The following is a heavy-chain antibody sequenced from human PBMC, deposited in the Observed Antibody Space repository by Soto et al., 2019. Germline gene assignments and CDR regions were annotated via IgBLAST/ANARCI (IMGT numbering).Heavy chain of an antibody. J-gene: IGHJ6*02. Sequence: GESLKISCKGSGYSFTKYWIGWVRQMPGKGLEWMAIIYPDESDTRYSPSFQGQVTISADNSISTAYLQWSSLKAADTAMYYCASLPGYCSSTSCYGFGMDVWGQGTTVTVS. V-gene: IGHV5-51*01. CDR1: GYSFTKYW. CDR2: IYPDESDT. CDR3: ASLPGYCSSTSCYGFGMDV. D-gene: IGHD2-2*01.